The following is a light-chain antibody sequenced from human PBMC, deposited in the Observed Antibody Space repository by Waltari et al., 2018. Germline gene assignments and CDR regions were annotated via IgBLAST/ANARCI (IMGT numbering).Light chain of an antibody. Sequence: QSALTQPPSASGSPGQSVTISCTGTSRDVGGYNYVSWYQQHPGKAPNLMIYEVSKPPSGVPDRFSGSKSGNTASLTVSGLQAEDEADYYCSSYAGSNNVVFGGGTKLTVL. CDR1: SRDVGGYNY. CDR3: SSYAGSNNVV. J-gene: IGLJ2*01. V-gene: IGLV2-8*01. CDR2: EVS.